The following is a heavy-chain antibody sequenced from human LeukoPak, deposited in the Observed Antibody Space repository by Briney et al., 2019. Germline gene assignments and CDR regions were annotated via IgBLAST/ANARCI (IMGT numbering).Heavy chain of an antibody. CDR2: INHSGST. Sequence: SETLSLTCAVYGGSFSGYYWSWIRQPPGKGLEWIGEINHSGSTNYNPSLKSRVTISVDTSKNQFSLKLSSVTAADTAVYYCATHYDSSGKAAFDIWGQGTMVTVSS. D-gene: IGHD3-22*01. CDR3: ATHYDSSGKAAFDI. CDR1: GGSFSGYY. J-gene: IGHJ3*02. V-gene: IGHV4-34*01.